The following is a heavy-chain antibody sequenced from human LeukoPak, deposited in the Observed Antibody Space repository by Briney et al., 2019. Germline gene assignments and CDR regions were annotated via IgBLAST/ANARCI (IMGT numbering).Heavy chain of an antibody. CDR1: GFIFNDYS. CDR2: ISSRSSTI. J-gene: IGHJ3*01. V-gene: IGHV3-48*04. CDR3: TRETAFDF. Sequence: PGGSLRLSCVGSGFIFNDYSMNWVRQAPGKGPEWVSYISSRSSTIYYADSVKGRFTISRDNAKNSLYLQMSSLRAEDSAVYYCTRETAFDFWGQGTVVTVSS.